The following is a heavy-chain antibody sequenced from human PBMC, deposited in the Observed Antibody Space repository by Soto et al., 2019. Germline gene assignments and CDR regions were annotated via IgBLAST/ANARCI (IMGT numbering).Heavy chain of an antibody. CDR2: IKQDGSEK. V-gene: IGHV3-7*01. D-gene: IGHD2-15*01. Sequence: QSGGSLRLSCAASGLSFSLYWMNWVRQAPGKGLEWVANIKQDGSEKFYVGSVKGRFTISRDNTKNSLYLQMNSLRAEDTAVYYCATCSGGSRYSRGAAFDMWGQGTMVTVSS. CDR3: ATCSGGSRYSRGAAFDM. CDR1: GLSFSLYW. J-gene: IGHJ3*02.